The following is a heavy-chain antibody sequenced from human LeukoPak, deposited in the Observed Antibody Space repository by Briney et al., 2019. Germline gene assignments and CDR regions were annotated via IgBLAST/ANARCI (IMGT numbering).Heavy chain of an antibody. J-gene: IGHJ4*02. CDR2: SYYSGST. V-gene: IGHV4-39*01. Sequence: SETLSLTCTVSGCSISSSSYYWGWIRQPPGKGLEWIGSSYYSGSTYYNPSLKSRVIICVDTSKNQFSLKLSSETTADTAVYHCARSYYYGSGTPPGFGYWGQGTLVTVSS. D-gene: IGHD3-10*01. CDR3: ARSYYYGSGTPPGFGY. CDR1: GCSISSSSYY.